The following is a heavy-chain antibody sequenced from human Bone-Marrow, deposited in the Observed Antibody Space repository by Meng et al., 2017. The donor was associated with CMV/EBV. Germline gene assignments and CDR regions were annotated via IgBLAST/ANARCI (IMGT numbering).Heavy chain of an antibody. D-gene: IGHD4-11*01. CDR2: ISWDGGST. CDR1: GFTFDDYT. Sequence: GESLKISCAASGFTFDDYTMHWVRQAPGKGLEWVSLISWDGGSTYYADSVKGRFTISRDNSKNSLYLQMNSLRTEDTALYYCVKDMEDYSLGYWGQGTRVTGYS. CDR3: VKDMEDYSLGY. V-gene: IGHV3-43*01. J-gene: IGHJ4*02.